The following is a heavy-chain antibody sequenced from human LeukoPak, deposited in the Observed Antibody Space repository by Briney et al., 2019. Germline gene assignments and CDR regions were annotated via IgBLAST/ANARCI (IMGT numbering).Heavy chain of an antibody. CDR1: GGTFSSYA. CDR3: ARSHYYGSGSILYYFPY. CDR2: FIPIIGTP. Sequence: SVKVSCKASGGTFSSYAISWVRQAPGQRLEWMAGFIPIIGTPNYAQKFQGRVTITADKSTSTAYMELSSLRSEDTAVYYCARSHYYGSGSILYYFPYWGQGTLVTVSS. V-gene: IGHV1-69*06. D-gene: IGHD3-10*01. J-gene: IGHJ4*02.